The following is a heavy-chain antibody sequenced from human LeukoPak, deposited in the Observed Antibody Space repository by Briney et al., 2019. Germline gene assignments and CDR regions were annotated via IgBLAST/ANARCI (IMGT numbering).Heavy chain of an antibody. V-gene: IGHV3-30*04. D-gene: IGHD3-10*01. J-gene: IGHJ4*02. CDR3: ARDQGYYYGSGSYFDY. Sequence: GGSLRLSCAASGFTFSSYAMHWVRQAPGKGLEWVAVISYDGSNKYYADSVKGRFTISRDNSKNTLYLQMNSLRAEDTAVCYCARDQGYYYGSGSYFDYWGQGTLVTVSS. CDR2: ISYDGSNK. CDR1: GFTFSSYA.